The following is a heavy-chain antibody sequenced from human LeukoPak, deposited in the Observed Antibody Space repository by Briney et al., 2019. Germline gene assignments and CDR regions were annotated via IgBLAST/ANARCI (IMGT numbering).Heavy chain of an antibody. CDR1: GGSIGSSSYY. V-gene: IGHV4-39*01. D-gene: IGHD6-19*01. CDR2: IYYSGST. Sequence: SETLSLTCTVPGGSIGSSSYYWGWIRQPPGKGLEWIGSIYYSGSTYYNPSLKGRVTISVDTSKNQFSLKLSSVTAADTAVYYCAGPGIAVAGYFDYWGQGTLVTVSS. CDR3: AGPGIAVAGYFDY. J-gene: IGHJ4*02.